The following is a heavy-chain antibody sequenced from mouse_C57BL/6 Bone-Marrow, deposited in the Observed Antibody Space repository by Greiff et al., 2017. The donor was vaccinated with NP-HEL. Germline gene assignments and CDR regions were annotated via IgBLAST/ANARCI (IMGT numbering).Heavy chain of an antibody. D-gene: IGHD1-1*01. CDR2: IYPRSGNT. CDR1: GYTFTSYG. Sequence: QVQLQQSGAELARPGASVKLSCKASGYTFTSYGISWVKQRTGQGLEWIGEIYPRSGNTYYNEKFKGKATLTADKSSSTAYMELRSLTSEDSAVYFCAREGAITTVVPYWYFDVWGTGTTVTVSS. CDR3: AREGAITTVVPYWYFDV. V-gene: IGHV1-81*01. J-gene: IGHJ1*03.